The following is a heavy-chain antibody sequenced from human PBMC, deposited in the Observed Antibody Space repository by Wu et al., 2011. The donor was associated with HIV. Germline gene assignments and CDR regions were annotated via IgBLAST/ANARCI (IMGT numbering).Heavy chain of an antibody. Sequence: EWMGWINPNSGGDKLCTEVQGRVTMTTNTSISTAYMELSSLRSDDTAVYYCARVHGYSSSWAIYYYYYMDVWGKGTTVTVSS. J-gene: IGHJ6*03. D-gene: IGHD6-13*01. CDR3: ARVHGYSSSWAIYYYYYMDV. CDR2: INPNSGGD. V-gene: IGHV1-2*02.